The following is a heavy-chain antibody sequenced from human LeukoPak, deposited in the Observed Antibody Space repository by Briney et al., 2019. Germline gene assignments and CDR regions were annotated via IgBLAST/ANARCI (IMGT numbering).Heavy chain of an antibody. CDR3: VTEWRTYSPY. V-gene: IGHV3-7*01. CDR1: GFTFSNYW. Sequence: GGSLRLSCAASGFTFSNYWMSWVRQAPGKGLEWVANINNDGSEEYYVDSVKGRFTISRDNAKNSLYLQMNSLGADDTAVYYCVTEWRTYSPYWGQGTLVTVSS. D-gene: IGHD5-18*01. CDR2: INNDGSEE. J-gene: IGHJ4*02.